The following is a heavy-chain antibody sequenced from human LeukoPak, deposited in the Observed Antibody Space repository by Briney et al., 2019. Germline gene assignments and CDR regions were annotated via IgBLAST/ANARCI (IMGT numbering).Heavy chain of an antibody. Sequence: ASVKVSCKASGGTFSSYAISWVRQAPGQGLEWMGRIIPILGIANYAQKFQGRVTITADKSTSTAYMELSSLRSEDTAVYYCAGNYGSGSYHFDYWGQGTLVTVSS. CDR3: AGNYGSGSYHFDY. CDR1: GGTFSSYA. V-gene: IGHV1-69*04. J-gene: IGHJ4*02. D-gene: IGHD3-10*01. CDR2: IIPILGIA.